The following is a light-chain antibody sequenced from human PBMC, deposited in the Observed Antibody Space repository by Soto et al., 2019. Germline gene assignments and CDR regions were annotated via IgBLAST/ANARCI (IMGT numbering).Light chain of an antibody. CDR1: QSISSN. Sequence: EIVMRQSPATLSVSPGERATLSCRASQSISSNLAWYQQKPGQAPRLLMFRTSTRAPGIPARFSGSGSGTEFTLTISSLQSEDFAVYFCHQYENWPKTFGQGTKVDIK. V-gene: IGKV3-15*01. CDR2: RTS. J-gene: IGKJ1*01. CDR3: HQYENWPKT.